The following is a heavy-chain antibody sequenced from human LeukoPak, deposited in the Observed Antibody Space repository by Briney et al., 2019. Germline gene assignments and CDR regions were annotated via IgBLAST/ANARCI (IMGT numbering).Heavy chain of an antibody. V-gene: IGHV3-9*01. Sequence: PGGSLRLSCAASGFTFDDYAMHWVRQAPGKGLEWVSGISWNSGNVGYGDSVKGRSTISRDNANNSLYLQMLSLRAEDTALYYCAKVSSGWYEGYFDYWGQGTLVTVSS. CDR2: ISWNSGNV. CDR1: GFTFDDYA. D-gene: IGHD6-19*01. J-gene: IGHJ4*02. CDR3: AKVSSGWYEGYFDY.